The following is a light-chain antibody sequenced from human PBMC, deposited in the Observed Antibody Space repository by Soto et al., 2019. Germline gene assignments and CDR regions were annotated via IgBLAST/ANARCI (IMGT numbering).Light chain of an antibody. CDR1: SSDVGGYNY. J-gene: IGLJ2*01. CDR2: DVN. V-gene: IGLV2-14*03. CDR3: ASFTRSVTVV. Sequence: QSVLTQPASVSGSPGQSITISCAGTSSDVGGYNYVSWYQQNPGKVPRLIISDVNKRPSGVSDRFSGSKSGNTASLTISGLQAEDEADYYCASFTRSVTVVFGGGTKLTVL.